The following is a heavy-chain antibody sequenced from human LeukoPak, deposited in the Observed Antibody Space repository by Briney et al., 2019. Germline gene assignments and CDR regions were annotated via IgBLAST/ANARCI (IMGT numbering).Heavy chain of an antibody. V-gene: IGHV1-8*01. CDR2: MNPNSGNT. D-gene: IGHD2-15*01. CDR1: GYTFTSYD. J-gene: IGHJ5*02. Sequence: GASVKVSCKASGYTFTSYDINWGRQASGQGLEWRGGMNPNSGNTASAQKFQGRVTMTTNTSISTAYMELTGLRSEDTAMYFCARKGLLGSGKPWFDPWGQGTLVTVSS. CDR3: ARKGLLGSGKPWFDP.